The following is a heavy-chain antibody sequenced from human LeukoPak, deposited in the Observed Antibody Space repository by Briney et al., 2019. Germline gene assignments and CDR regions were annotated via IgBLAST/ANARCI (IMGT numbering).Heavy chain of an antibody. V-gene: IGHV4-34*01. CDR2: INHSGST. D-gene: IGHD3-3*01. J-gene: IGHJ5*02. CDR1: GGSISGYY. Sequence: PSETLSLTCTVSGGSISGYYWTWIRQPPGKGLEWIGEINHSGSTNYNPSLKSRVTISVDTSKNQFSLKLSSVTAADTAVYYCARAHTIFGVVMRVYNWFDPWGQGTLVTVSS. CDR3: ARAHTIFGVVMRVYNWFDP.